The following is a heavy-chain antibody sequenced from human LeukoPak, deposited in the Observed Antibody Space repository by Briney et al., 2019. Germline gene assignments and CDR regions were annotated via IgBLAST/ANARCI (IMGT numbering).Heavy chain of an antibody. CDR1: GFTFSSYA. J-gene: IGHJ4*02. Sequence: GGSLRLSCAASGFTFSSYAMHWVRQAPGKGLEYVSAISSNGGSTYYANSVKGRFTISRDNSKNTLYLQMNSLRAEDTAVYYCAKDRVPLAARPLHFDYWGQGTLVTVSS. CDR2: ISSNGGST. V-gene: IGHV3-64*01. D-gene: IGHD6-6*01. CDR3: AKDRVPLAARPLHFDY.